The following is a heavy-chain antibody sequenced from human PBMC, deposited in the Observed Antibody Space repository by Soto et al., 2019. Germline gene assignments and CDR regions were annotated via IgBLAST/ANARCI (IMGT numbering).Heavy chain of an antibody. V-gene: IGHV1-18*01. CDR2: ISAYNGNT. CDR3: ARDTGPSDYVWGSYRFDY. D-gene: IGHD3-16*02. Sequence: QVRLVQSGAEVKKPGASVKVSCKASGYTFTSYGISWVRQAPGQGLEWMGWISAYNGNTNYAQKLQGRVTMTTDTSTSTAYMELRSLRSDDTAVYYCARDTGPSDYVWGSYRFDYWGQGTLVTVSS. CDR1: GYTFTSYG. J-gene: IGHJ4*02.